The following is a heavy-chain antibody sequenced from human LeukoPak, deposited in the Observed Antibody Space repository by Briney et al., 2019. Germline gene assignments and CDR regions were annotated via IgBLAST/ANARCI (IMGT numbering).Heavy chain of an antibody. J-gene: IGHJ4*02. CDR3: ARAPRD. CDR1: GGSFSGYY. V-gene: IGHV4-34*01. Sequence: PSETLSLTCAVYGGSFSGYYWSWLRQPPGKGLEGIGEINHSGSPNYNPSLKSPVTISVDTSKNQFSLKLSSVTAADTAVYYCARAPRDWGQGTLVTVSS. CDR2: INHSGSP.